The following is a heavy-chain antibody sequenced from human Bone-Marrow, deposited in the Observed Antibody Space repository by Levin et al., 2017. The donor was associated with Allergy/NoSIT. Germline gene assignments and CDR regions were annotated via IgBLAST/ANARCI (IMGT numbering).Heavy chain of an antibody. V-gene: IGHV4-4*07. CDR1: GGSISSYY. Sequence: SQTLSLTCTVSGGSISSYYWSWIRQPAGKGLEWIGRIYTSGSTNYNPSLKSRVTMSVDTSKNQFSLKLSSVTAADTAVYYCARDTAVAGLFDYWGQGTLVTVSS. D-gene: IGHD6-19*01. CDR2: IYTSGST. J-gene: IGHJ4*02. CDR3: ARDTAVAGLFDY.